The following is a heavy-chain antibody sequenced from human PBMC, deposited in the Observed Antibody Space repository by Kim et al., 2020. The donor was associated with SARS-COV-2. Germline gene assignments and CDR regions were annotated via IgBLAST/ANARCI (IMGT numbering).Heavy chain of an antibody. D-gene: IGHD1-26*01. J-gene: IGHJ5*02. CDR2: TTGSGSAT. CDR3: VKDADILPTYLFDL. V-gene: IGHV3-23*01. CDR1: GFTFSSHA. Sequence: GGSLRLSCVASGFTFSSHAMGWVRLAPGKGLEIVSATTGSGSATSYADSVKGRFSLSRDNSKIILFLQMNSLRAEDTARYFCVKDADILPTYLFDLWGPGTQVTVSS.